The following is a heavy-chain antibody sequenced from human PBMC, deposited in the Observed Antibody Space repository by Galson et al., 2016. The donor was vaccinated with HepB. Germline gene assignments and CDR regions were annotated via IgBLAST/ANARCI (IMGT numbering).Heavy chain of an antibody. V-gene: IGHV1-24*01. D-gene: IGHD5/OR15-5a*01. CDR1: GYTLSELS. CDR2: FDPEHGET. CDR3: ATVSLHPRRWFAP. J-gene: IGHJ5*02. Sequence: SVKVSCKVSGYTLSELSMHWVRQAPGKGLEWMGGFDPEHGETIYAQKLQGRVTMTEDTSTDTAYMELSSLRSEDTAVYYCATVSLHPRRWFAPWGQGTLVTVSS.